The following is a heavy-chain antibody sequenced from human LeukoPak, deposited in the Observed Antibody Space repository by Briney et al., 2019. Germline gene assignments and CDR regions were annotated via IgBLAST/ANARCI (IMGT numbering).Heavy chain of an antibody. J-gene: IGHJ3*02. Sequence: GESLRLSCVGSGFTFTTYSMNWVRQTPGKGLEWVASMSSGSNYIYYADSVKGRFTISRDNSKNTLYLQMNSLRAEDTAVYYCARDHWGSGYAFDIWGQGTMVTVSS. CDR3: ARDHWGSGYAFDI. CDR1: GFTFTTYS. D-gene: IGHD7-27*01. V-gene: IGHV3-21*01. CDR2: MSSGSNYI.